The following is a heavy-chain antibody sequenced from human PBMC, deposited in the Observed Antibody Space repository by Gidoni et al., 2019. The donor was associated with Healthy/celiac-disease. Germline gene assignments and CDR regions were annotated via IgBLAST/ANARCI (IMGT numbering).Heavy chain of an antibody. J-gene: IGHJ4*02. CDR2: IRSKAYGGTT. CDR1: GFTFGDYA. CDR3: TRGAYGSGSFFDY. V-gene: IGHV3-49*04. D-gene: IGHD3-10*01. Sequence: EVQLVESGGGLVQPGRSLRLSCTASGFTFGDYAMSWVRQAPGKGLEWVGFIRSKAYGGTTEYAASVKGRFTISRDDSKSIAYLQMNSLKTEDTAVYYCTRGAYGSGSFFDYWGQGTLVTVSS.